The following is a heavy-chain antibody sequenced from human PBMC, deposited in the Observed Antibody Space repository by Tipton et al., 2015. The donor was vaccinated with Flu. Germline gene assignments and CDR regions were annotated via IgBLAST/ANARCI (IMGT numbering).Heavy chain of an antibody. J-gene: IGHJ6*02. CDR1: GGSISSYY. CDR3: ARDGVDSSGWFPPYYYGMDV. V-gene: IGHV4-4*07. D-gene: IGHD6-19*01. CDR2: IYTSGST. Sequence: TLSLTCTVSGGSISSYYWSWIRQPAGKGLEWIGRIYTSGSTNYNPSLKSRVTMSVDTSKNQFSLKLSSVTAADTAVYYCARDGVDSSGWFPPYYYGMDVWGQGTTVTVSS.